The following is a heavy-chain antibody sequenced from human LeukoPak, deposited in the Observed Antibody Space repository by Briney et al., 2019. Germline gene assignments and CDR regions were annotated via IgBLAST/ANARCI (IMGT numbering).Heavy chain of an antibody. Sequence: PSETLSLTCAVCGGSFSGYYWSWIRQPPGKGLEWIGEINHSGSTNYNPSLKSRVTISVDKSKNQLSLKLNSVTAADTAVYYCARADYYDSSGYYYAAVLRRRETAYYFDYWGQGTLVTVYS. V-gene: IGHV4-34*01. CDR2: INHSGST. CDR3: ARADYYDSSGYYYAAVLRRRETAYYFDY. CDR1: GGSFSGYY. D-gene: IGHD3-22*01. J-gene: IGHJ4*02.